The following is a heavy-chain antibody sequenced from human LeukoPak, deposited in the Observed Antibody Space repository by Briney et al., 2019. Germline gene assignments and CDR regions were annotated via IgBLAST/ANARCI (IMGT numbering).Heavy chain of an antibody. V-gene: IGHV1-2*02. Sequence: ASVKVSCKASGYTFTGNYMHWVRQAPRQGLEWMGWINPNSGDTNYAQKFLGRVTMTRDTSINTAYMELSRLTSDDTAIYYCARTEVTYWDYFDYWGQGTLVTVSS. J-gene: IGHJ4*02. CDR1: GYTFTGNY. CDR3: ARTEVTYWDYFDY. CDR2: INPNSGDT. D-gene: IGHD2-8*02.